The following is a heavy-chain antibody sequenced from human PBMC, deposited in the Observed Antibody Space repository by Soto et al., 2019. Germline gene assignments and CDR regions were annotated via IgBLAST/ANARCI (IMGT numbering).Heavy chain of an antibody. CDR3: ARGGSRTYPYDYMDV. Sequence: EVQLVESGGGLVKPGGSLRLSCAASGFTFSSYSMNWVRQAPGKGLEWVSSISSSSSYIYYADSVKGRFTISRDNVKNSLYLQMNSLRAEDTAVYYCARGGSRTYPYDYMDVWGKGTTVTVSS. V-gene: IGHV3-21*01. D-gene: IGHD1-7*01. CDR1: GFTFSSYS. CDR2: ISSSSSYI. J-gene: IGHJ6*03.